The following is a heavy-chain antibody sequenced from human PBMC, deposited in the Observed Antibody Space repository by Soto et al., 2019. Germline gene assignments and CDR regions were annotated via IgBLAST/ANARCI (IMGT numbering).Heavy chain of an antibody. J-gene: IGHJ5*02. D-gene: IGHD2-2*01. CDR3: ARDAVPAAENWFDP. Sequence: GASVKVSCKASGYSFTSYGISWVRQAPGQGLEWMGWISAYNGNTNYAQKFQGRVTMTTDTSTSTAYMELRSLRSDDTAVYYCARDAVPAAENWFDPWGQGTLVTVSS. V-gene: IGHV1-18*01. CDR2: ISAYNGNT. CDR1: GYSFTSYG.